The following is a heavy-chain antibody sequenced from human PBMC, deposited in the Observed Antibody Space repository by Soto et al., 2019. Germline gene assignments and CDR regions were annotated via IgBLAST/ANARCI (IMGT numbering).Heavy chain of an antibody. CDR1: GFTFSSYS. V-gene: IGHV3-48*02. CDR3: ARDSGATYYYYGMDV. Sequence: VQLVESGGGLVQPGGSLRLSCAASGFTFSSYSMNWVRQAPGKGLEWVSYISSSSSTIYYADSVKGRFTISRDNAKNSLYLQMNSLRDEDTAVYYCARDSGATYYYYGMDVWGQGTTVTVSS. D-gene: IGHD3-10*01. J-gene: IGHJ6*02. CDR2: ISSSSSTI.